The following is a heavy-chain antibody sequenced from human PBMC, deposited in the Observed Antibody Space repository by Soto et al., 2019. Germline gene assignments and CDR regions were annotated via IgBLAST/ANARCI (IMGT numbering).Heavy chain of an antibody. V-gene: IGHV3-21*01. Sequence: EVQLVESGGGLVKPGGSLRLSCAASGVTFSSFSFNWVRQAPGKGLEWVSFILSSSGSIYYADSVKGRFTISRDNAKNSLYLQMNSLKDEDTAVYYCARDSAEQLVRRGFYYYYMDVWGKWTTVSVSS. D-gene: IGHD6-6*01. CDR1: GVTFSSFS. CDR2: ILSSSGSI. J-gene: IGHJ6*03. CDR3: ARDSAEQLVRRGFYYYYMDV.